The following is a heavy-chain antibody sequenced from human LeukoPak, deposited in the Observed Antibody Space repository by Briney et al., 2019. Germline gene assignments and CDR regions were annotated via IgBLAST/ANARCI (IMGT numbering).Heavy chain of an antibody. D-gene: IGHD6-19*01. CDR1: GDSVSINSAA. CDR2: TYYRSKWYN. Sequence: SRTLSLTCAISGDSVSINSAAWNWIRQSPSRGLEWLGRTYYRSKWYNDYVVSVKSRITINPDTSKNQFSLQLNSVTPEDTAVYYCARENWAYSSGWYYYFDYWGQGTLVTVSS. V-gene: IGHV6-1*01. CDR3: ARENWAYSSGWYYYFDY. J-gene: IGHJ4*02.